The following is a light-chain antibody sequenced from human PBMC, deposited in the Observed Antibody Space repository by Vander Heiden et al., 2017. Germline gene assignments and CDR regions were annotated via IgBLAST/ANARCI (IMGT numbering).Light chain of an antibody. CDR3: QSYDNSLGGHRV. CDR1: GSNIGAGYD. CDR2: GNT. J-gene: IGLJ3*02. V-gene: IGLV1-40*01. Sequence: QSVLTPPPSVSGAPGQRVTISCSGSGSNIGAGYDVHCYQRVPGTPPALLIHGNTDRPSGVADRFSGSRSGTSASLAITGLQTEDEADDYCQSYDNSLGGHRVFGGGTKVTVL.